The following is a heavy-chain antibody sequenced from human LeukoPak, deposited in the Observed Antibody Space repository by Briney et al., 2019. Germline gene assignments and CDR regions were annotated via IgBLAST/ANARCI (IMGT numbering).Heavy chain of an antibody. CDR1: GGSISGYY. CDR2: IYGSETT. V-gene: IGHV4-59*01. D-gene: IGHD3-9*01. Sequence: SETLSLTCSVSGGSISGYYWSWVRQPPGKGLEWIGYIYGSETTTYTPSLRSRVTISADTSKNQFSLTLSSVTAADSAVYYCARSSILTVDYWGLGRLVTVSS. J-gene: IGHJ4*02. CDR3: ARSSILTVDY.